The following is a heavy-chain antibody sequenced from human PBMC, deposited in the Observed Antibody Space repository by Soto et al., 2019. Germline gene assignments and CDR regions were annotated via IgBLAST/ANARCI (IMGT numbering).Heavy chain of an antibody. V-gene: IGHV4-39*01. CDR3: ACFPDYDFWSEFFDY. CDR2: IYYSGST. J-gene: IGHJ4*02. D-gene: IGHD3-3*01. CDR1: GGSISSSSYY. Sequence: SETLSLTCTVSGGSISSSSYYWGWIRQPPGKGLEWIGSIYYSGSTYYNPSLKSRVTISVDTSKNQFSLKLSSVTAADTAVYYCACFPDYDFWSEFFDYWGQGTLVTVSS.